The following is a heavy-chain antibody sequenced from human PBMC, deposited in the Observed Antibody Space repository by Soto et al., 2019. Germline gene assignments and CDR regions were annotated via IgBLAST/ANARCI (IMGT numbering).Heavy chain of an antibody. CDR1: GFTFSSYA. CDR3: AKRRGMIGTVTRDFDY. J-gene: IGHJ4*02. CDR2: VSGSGGTT. V-gene: IGHV3-23*01. D-gene: IGHD1-1*01. Sequence: EVQLLESGGGLVQPGGSLRLSCAASGFTFSSYAMNWVRQAPGKGLEWVSGVSGSGGTTDYADSVKGRFTISRDNFKDTLCLQMNSLRAEDTAGYYCAKRRGMIGTVTRDFDYWGQGTLVTVSS.